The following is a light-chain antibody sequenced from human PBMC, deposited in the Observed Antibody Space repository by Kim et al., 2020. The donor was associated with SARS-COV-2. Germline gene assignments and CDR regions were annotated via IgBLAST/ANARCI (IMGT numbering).Light chain of an antibody. J-gene: IGLJ3*02. CDR3: ETWDSGNWV. V-gene: IGLV4-69*01. CDR2: VKSDGSH. CDR1: SGHGRYA. Sequence: ASVKLTCTLGSGHGRYAIAWHQQQPEKGPRYLMKVKSDGSHDKGDGIPDRFSGSSSGAERYLTISSLQSEDEADYYCETWDSGNWVFGGGTQLTVL.